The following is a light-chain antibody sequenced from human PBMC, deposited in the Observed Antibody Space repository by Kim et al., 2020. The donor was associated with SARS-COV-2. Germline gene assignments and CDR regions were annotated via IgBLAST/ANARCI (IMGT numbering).Light chain of an antibody. V-gene: IGKV3-20*01. J-gene: IGKJ4*01. CDR2: GAS. Sequence: SPGERATLSCRASQSVSSNYLAWYQQKPGQAPRLLIYGASSRATGIPDRFSGSGSGTDFTLSINRLEPEDFAVYYCQQYGTSPETFGGGTKVDIK. CDR3: QQYGTSPET. CDR1: QSVSSNY.